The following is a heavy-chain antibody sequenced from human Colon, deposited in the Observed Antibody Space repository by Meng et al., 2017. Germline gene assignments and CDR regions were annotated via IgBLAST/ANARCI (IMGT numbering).Heavy chain of an antibody. CDR3: AKDVDCGTWGLGDC. CDR2: INQNGNVK. CDR1: GSTFSNYW. D-gene: IGHD4-17*01. Sequence: GGPLRPSCVILGSTFSNYWMTWVRQAPGKGLEWVANINQNGNVKNYADSARGRFTISRDNAKNSLFLHMNSLRAEDTAVYYCAKDVDCGTWGLGDCWGQGTLVTVSS. V-gene: IGHV3-7*01. J-gene: IGHJ1*01.